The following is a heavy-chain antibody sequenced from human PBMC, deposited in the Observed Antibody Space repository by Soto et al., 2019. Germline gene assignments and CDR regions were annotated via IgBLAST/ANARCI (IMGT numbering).Heavy chain of an antibody. J-gene: IGHJ3*02. Sequence: GGSLRLSCAAPGFTFSSYAMNWVRQAPGKGLEWVSGIRSSGNRTDYADSAKGRFTISRDNSKYTLYLQMNSLRAEDTAIYYCERFGSGGDAFDIWGQGTMVTVSS. V-gene: IGHV3-23*01. D-gene: IGHD3-3*01. CDR2: IRSSGNRT. CDR1: GFTFSSYA. CDR3: ERFGSGGDAFDI.